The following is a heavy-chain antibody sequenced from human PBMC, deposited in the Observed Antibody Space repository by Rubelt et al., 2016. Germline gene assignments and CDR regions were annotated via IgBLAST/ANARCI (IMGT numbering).Heavy chain of an antibody. Sequence: EWIGEINHSGSTNYNPSLKSRVTISVDTSKNQFSLKLSSVTAADTAVYYCARRREDRKDTAMVNYYFDYWGQGTLVTVSS. CDR2: INHSGST. V-gene: IGHV4-34*01. J-gene: IGHJ4*02. CDR3: ARRREDRKDTAMVNYYFDY. D-gene: IGHD5-18*01.